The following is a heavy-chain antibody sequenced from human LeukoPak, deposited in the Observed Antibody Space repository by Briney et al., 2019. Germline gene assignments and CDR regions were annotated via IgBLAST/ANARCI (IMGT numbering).Heavy chain of an antibody. D-gene: IGHD3-3*01. J-gene: IGHJ5*02. CDR1: GGSFSGYY. CDR2: INHSGST. CDR3: ARAHYDFWSGYCYNWFDP. Sequence: PSETLSLTCAVYGGSFSGYYWSWIRQPPGKGLEWIGEINHSGSTNYNPSLKSRVTISVDTSKNQFSLKLSSVTAADTAVYYCARAHYDFWSGYCYNWFDPWGQGTLVTVSS. V-gene: IGHV4-34*01.